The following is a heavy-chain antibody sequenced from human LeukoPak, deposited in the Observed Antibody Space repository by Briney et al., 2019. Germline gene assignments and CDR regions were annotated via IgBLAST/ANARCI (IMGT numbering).Heavy chain of an antibody. CDR3: ATHLAYCGGGSCSSFDY. V-gene: IGHV3-23*01. Sequence: GGSLRLSCAASGLTFSSTAMSWVRQTPGKGLEWVSAISASGGDTFYADSVKGRFTISRDNSKNMLYLQMNSLRGDDTAVYYCATHLAYCGGGSCSSFDYWGQGALVTVSS. D-gene: IGHD2-15*01. CDR1: GLTFSSTA. J-gene: IGHJ4*02. CDR2: ISASGGDT.